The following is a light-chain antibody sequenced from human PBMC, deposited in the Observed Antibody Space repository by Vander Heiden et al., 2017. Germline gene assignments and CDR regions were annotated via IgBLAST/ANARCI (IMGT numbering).Light chain of an antibody. CDR2: GAS. J-gene: IGKJ4*01. V-gene: IGKV3-15*01. CDR3: QQYNNWPPLT. CDR1: QSVSSN. Sequence: IMMPPPPATLSAFPGERTTLPCRARQSVSSNLAWYQQKPAQAPRLLIYGASTKSTGIAARISGSGSGTEFTLIISSLQSEDFAVYYCQQYNNWPPLTFGGGTKVEIK.